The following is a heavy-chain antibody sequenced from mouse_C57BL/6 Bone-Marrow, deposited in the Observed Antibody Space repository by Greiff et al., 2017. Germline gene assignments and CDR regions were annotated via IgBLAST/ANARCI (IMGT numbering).Heavy chain of an antibody. V-gene: IGHV10-1*01. CDR2: IRSKSNNYAT. Sequence: VKVVESGGGLVQPKGSLKLSCAASGFSFNTYAMNWVRQAPGKGLEWVARIRSKSNNYATYYADSVKDRFTISRDDSESMLYLQMNNLKTEDTAMYYCVRRGMDYWGQGTSVTVSS. CDR1: GFSFNTYA. J-gene: IGHJ4*01. CDR3: VRRGMDY.